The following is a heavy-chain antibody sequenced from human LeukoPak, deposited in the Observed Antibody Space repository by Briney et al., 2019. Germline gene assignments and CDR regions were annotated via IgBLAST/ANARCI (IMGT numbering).Heavy chain of an antibody. CDR2: IIPIFGTA. D-gene: IGHD5-12*01. V-gene: IGHV1-69*13. J-gene: IGHJ6*03. CDR1: GYTFTTYA. Sequence: GASVKVSCKASGYTFTTYAISWVRQAPGQGLEWMGGIIPIFGTANYAQKFQGRVTITADESTSTAYMELSSLRSEDTAVYYCARAITYYYYYYYMDVWGKGTTVTVSS. CDR3: ARAITYYYYYYYMDV.